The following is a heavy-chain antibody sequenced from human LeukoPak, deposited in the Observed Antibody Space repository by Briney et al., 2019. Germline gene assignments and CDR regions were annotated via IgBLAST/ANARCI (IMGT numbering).Heavy chain of an antibody. J-gene: IGHJ3*02. CDR3: ARSGIAARWAFDI. Sequence: GASVKVSCKASGGTFSSYAISWMRQAPGQGLEWMGRIIPILGIANYAQKFQGRVTITADKPTSTAYMELSSLRSEDTAVYYCARSGIAARWAFDIWGQGTMVTVSS. CDR2: IIPILGIA. V-gene: IGHV1-69*04. D-gene: IGHD6-13*01. CDR1: GGTFSSYA.